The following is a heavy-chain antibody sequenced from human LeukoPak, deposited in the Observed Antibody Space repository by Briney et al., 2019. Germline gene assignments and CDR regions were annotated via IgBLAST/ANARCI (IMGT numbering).Heavy chain of an antibody. CDR2: SSGSTGNT. D-gene: IGHD5-24*01. Sequence: GGSLRLSCAASGFTLSGYAMAWVRQAPGKGLEWVSTSSGSTGNTHYADSVEGRFTIFRDNSKNTLYLQMGSLRAEDTAVYYCAKLQPRDGYNYDYFVFWGQGMLVTVSS. V-gene: IGHV3-23*01. J-gene: IGHJ4*02. CDR3: AKLQPRDGYNYDYFVF. CDR1: GFTLSGYA.